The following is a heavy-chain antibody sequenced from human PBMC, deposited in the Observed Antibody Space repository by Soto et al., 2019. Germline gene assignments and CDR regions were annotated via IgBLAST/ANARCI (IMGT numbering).Heavy chain of an antibody. CDR2: INHSGST. J-gene: IGHJ6*02. CDR3: ARGPAYTVTTLVLSRNYYYYGMDV. Sequence: KPSETLSLTCAVYGGSFSGYYWSWIRQPPGKGLEWIGEINHSGSTNYNPSLKSRVTISVDTSKNQFSLKLSSVTAADTAVYYCARGPAYTVTTLVLSRNYYYYGMDVWGQWTTVTVSS. V-gene: IGHV4-34*01. CDR1: GGSFSGYY. D-gene: IGHD4-17*01.